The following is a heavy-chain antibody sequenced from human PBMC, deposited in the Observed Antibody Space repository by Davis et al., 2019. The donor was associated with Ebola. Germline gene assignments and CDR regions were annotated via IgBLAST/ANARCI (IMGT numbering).Heavy chain of an antibody. D-gene: IGHD2-2*01. CDR3: ARLANIVVVPAGGMDV. CDR1: GYSFTSYW. V-gene: IGHV5-51*01. J-gene: IGHJ6*02. CDR2: IYPGDSDT. Sequence: GESLKISCKGSGYSFTSYWIGWVRQMPGKGLEWMGIIYPGDSDTRYSPSFQGQVTISADKSISTAYLQWSSLKASDTAMYYCARLANIVVVPAGGMDVWGQGTTVTVPS.